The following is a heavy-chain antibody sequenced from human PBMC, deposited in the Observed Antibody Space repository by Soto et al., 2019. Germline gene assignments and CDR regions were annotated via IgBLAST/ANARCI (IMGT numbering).Heavy chain of an antibody. CDR2: IKSKTDGGTT. J-gene: IGHJ6*02. V-gene: IGHV3-15*07. Sequence: PGGSLRLSCAASGFTFSNAWMDWVRQAPGKGLEWVGRIKSKTDGGTTDYAAPVKGRFTISRDDSKNTLYLQMNSLKTEDTAVYYCTTELAYGSGNDYYYYGMDVWGQGTTVTVSS. CDR1: GFTFSNAW. CDR3: TTELAYGSGNDYYYYGMDV. D-gene: IGHD3-10*01.